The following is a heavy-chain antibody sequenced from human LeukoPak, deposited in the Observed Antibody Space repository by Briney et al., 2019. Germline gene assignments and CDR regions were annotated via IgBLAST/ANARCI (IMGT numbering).Heavy chain of an antibody. CDR3: ARLGTTNWFDP. Sequence: PSETLSLTCTVSGGSISSYYWSWIRQPPGKGLEWIGYIYHSGSTNYNPSLKSRVTISVDTSKNQFSLKLSSVTAADTAVYYCARLGTTNWFDPWGQGTLVTVSS. J-gene: IGHJ5*02. V-gene: IGHV4-59*01. CDR2: IYHSGST. CDR1: GGSISSYY. D-gene: IGHD4-17*01.